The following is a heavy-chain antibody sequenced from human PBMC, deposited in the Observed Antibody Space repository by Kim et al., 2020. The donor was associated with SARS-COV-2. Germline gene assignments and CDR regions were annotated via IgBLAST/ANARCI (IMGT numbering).Heavy chain of an antibody. Sequence: GGSLRLSCAVSGLTFITTDMHWVRHAPGKGLEWIAYISRSGSAIVYADSVKGRFTISRDEAKNSIFLQMNSLRDEDTAVYYCARDRTAFDYWGQGTLVTVSS. D-gene: IGHD1-1*01. CDR2: ISRSGSAI. CDR3: ARDRTAFDY. J-gene: IGHJ4*02. CDR1: GLTFITTD. V-gene: IGHV3-48*02.